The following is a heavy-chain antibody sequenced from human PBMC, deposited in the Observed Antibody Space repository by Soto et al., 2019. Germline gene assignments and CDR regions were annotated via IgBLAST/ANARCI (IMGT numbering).Heavy chain of an antibody. CDR3: ARSLSWVAGQYYFDY. V-gene: IGHV4-34*01. Sequence: SETLSLTCAVYGGSFSGYYWSWIRQPPGKGLEWIGEINHSGSTNYNPSLKSRVTISVDTSKNQFSLKLSSVTAADTAVYYCARSLSWVAGQYYFDYWGQGTLVTVSS. CDR1: GGSFSGYY. D-gene: IGHD2-15*01. J-gene: IGHJ4*02. CDR2: INHSGST.